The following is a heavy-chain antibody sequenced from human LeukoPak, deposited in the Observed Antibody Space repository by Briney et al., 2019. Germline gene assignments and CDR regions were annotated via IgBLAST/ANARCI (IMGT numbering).Heavy chain of an antibody. CDR2: INLNSGGT. CDR1: GYSFTDYY. CDR3: ARDGGFDH. Sequence: ASVKVSCKASGYSFTDYYIHWVRQAPGQGLEWMGWINLNSGGTNYVQKFQGRVTMTRDTSISTVYMEVNRLTSDDTAVYYCARDGGFDHWGQGTLVTVSS. D-gene: IGHD3-16*01. V-gene: IGHV1-2*02. J-gene: IGHJ4*02.